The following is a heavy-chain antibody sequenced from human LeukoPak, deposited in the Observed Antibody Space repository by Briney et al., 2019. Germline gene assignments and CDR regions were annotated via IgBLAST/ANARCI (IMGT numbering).Heavy chain of an antibody. D-gene: IGHD4-17*01. CDR2: IYPGDSDT. CDR1: GYSFTSYG. V-gene: IGHV5-51*01. CDR3: ATHDYGDFQYFQH. J-gene: IGHJ1*01. Sequence: GESLKICCKGSGYSFTSYGIGCVPQMPGKGLEWMGIIYPGDSDTRYSPSFQGQVTISADKSISTAYLQWSSLKASDTAMYYCATHDYGDFQYFQHWGQGTLVTVSS.